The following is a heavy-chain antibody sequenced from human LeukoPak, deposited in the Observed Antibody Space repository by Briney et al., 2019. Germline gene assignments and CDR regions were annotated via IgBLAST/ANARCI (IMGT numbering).Heavy chain of an antibody. J-gene: IGHJ4*02. Sequence: GGSLRLSCAASRFTFSSYAMSWVRQAPGKGLEWVSLINDSGGNTYYADSVKGRFTISRDNSKNTLFLQMSSLRAEDTAVYYCAKTSAGIRGGYFDYWGQGTLVTVSS. CDR2: INDSGGNT. V-gene: IGHV3-23*01. CDR3: AKTSAGIRGGYFDY. D-gene: IGHD3-10*01. CDR1: RFTFSSYA.